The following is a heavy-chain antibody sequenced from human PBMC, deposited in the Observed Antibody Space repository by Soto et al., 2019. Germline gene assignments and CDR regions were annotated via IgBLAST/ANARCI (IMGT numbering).Heavy chain of an antibody. CDR1: GYTFTTNS. Sequence: ASVKVSCKATGYTFTTNSISWIRQAPGQGLEWMGWISGYDGNTNYAQKVQGRVTLTTDTSTSTAYMELRSLRSDDTAVYYCARHPDYYGSGSYYKVNYYMDVWGKGTTVTVSS. D-gene: IGHD3-10*01. J-gene: IGHJ6*03. CDR3: ARHPDYYGSGSYYKVNYYMDV. CDR2: ISGYDGNT. V-gene: IGHV1-18*01.